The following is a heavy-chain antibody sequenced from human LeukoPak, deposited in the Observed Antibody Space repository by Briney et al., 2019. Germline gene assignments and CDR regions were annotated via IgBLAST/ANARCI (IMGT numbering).Heavy chain of an antibody. V-gene: IGHV4-34*01. J-gene: IGHJ4*02. CDR3: ARARGYVDY. Sequence: SETLSLTCAVYGGSFSGYYWSWIRQPPGKGLEWIGEINHSGSTNYNPSLKSRVAISVDTSKNQFSLKLSSVTAADTAVYYCARARGYVDYWGQGTLVTVSS. CDR1: GGSFSGYY. CDR2: INHSGST.